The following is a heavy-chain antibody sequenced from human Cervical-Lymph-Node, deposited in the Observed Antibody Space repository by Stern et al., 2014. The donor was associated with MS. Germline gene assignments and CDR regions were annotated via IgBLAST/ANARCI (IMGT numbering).Heavy chain of an antibody. CDR1: AYTFTGYY. D-gene: IGHD6-19*01. V-gene: IGHV1-2*06. Sequence: QVQLVQSGAEVKEPGASVKVSCKASAYTFTGYYMHWVRQAPGQGLEWMGRTNPSSGGTSYAQKFQGRVTMTRDTSISTAYMELNRLRSDDTAVYYCARAYSSGWGVDYWGQGTLVTVSS. CDR2: TNPSSGGT. J-gene: IGHJ4*02. CDR3: ARAYSSGWGVDY.